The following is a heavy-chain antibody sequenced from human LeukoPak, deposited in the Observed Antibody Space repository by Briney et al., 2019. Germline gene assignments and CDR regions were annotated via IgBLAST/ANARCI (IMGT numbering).Heavy chain of an antibody. CDR2: IYYSGGT. CDR3: ARDLRSGYSGYVNWFDP. J-gene: IGHJ5*02. D-gene: IGHD5-12*01. Sequence: PSETLSLTCSVSGGSVTSSSYYWGWIRQPPGKGLEWIGSIYYSGGTYYSPSLKSRVTISVDTSKNQFSLKLSSVTAADTAVYYCARDLRSGYSGYVNWFDPWGQGTLVTVSS. CDR1: GGSVTSSSYY. V-gene: IGHV4-39*02.